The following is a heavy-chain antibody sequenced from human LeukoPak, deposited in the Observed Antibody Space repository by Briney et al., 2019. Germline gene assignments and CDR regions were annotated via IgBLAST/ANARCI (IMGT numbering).Heavy chain of an antibody. CDR1: GFTFSSYS. D-gene: IGHD5-12*01. CDR2: ITSSSGYI. V-gene: IGHV3-21*01. J-gene: IGHJ4*02. CDR3: AREIVTSTSFDY. Sequence: GGSLRLSCAASGFTFSSYSMNWVRQAPGEGLEWVSSITSSSGYIYYADSVKGRFTISRDNAKKSLYLQMNSLRAEDTAVYYCAREIVTSTSFDYWGQGTLVAVSS.